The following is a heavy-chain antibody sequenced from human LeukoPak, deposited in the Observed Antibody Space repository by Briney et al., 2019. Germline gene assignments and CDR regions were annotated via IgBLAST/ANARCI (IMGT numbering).Heavy chain of an antibody. V-gene: IGHV4-59*08. CDR1: GGSISSYY. J-gene: IGHJ3*02. D-gene: IGHD6-19*01. CDR3: ARPRQWLVAFDI. Sequence: SETLSLTCTVSGGSISSYYWSWIRQPPGKGLEWIGYIYYSGSTDYNPSLKSRVTISVDTSKNQFSLKLSSVTAADTAVYYCARPRQWLVAFDIWGQGTMVTVSS. CDR2: IYYSGST.